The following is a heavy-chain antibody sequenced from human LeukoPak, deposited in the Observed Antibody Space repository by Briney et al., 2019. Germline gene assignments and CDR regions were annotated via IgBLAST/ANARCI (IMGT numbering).Heavy chain of an antibody. CDR2: INPNSGGT. CDR3: ASGRGYCSSTSCYQDDALDI. CDR1: GYTFTGYY. V-gene: IGHV1-2*02. D-gene: IGHD2-2*01. J-gene: IGHJ3*02. Sequence: ASVKVSCKASGYTFTGYYMHWVRQAPGQGLEWMGWINPNSGGTNYAQKFQGRVTMTRDTSISTAYMELSRLRSDDTAVYYCASGRGYCSSTSCYQDDALDIWGQGTMVTVSS.